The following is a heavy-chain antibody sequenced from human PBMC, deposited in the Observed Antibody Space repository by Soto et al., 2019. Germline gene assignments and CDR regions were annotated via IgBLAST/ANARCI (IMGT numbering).Heavy chain of an antibody. J-gene: IGHJ6*02. Sequence: QVQLVQSGAEVKKPGASVKVSCKASGYTFTSYAMHWVRQAPGQRLEWMGWINAGNGNTKYSQKFQGRVTITRDTAGRTAYMERSRLRCEDTAGYYGARDTAPSDVWGQGTTVTV. CDR2: INAGNGNT. V-gene: IGHV1-3*01. D-gene: IGHD4-17*01. CDR1: GYTFTSYA. CDR3: ARDTAPSDV.